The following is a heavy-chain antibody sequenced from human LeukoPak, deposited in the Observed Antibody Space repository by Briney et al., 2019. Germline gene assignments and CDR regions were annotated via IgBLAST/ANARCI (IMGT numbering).Heavy chain of an antibody. D-gene: IGHD3-10*02. CDR3: ARDHDYEAMFGNWFDP. CDR1: GGTFSSYA. J-gene: IGHJ5*02. CDR2: IIPIFGTA. Sequence: VASVNVSCKASGGTFSSYAISWVRQAPGQGLEWMGGIIPIFGTANYAQKFQGRATITADESTSTAYMELSSLRSEDTAVYYCARDHDYEAMFGNWFDPWGQGTLVTVSS. V-gene: IGHV1-69*13.